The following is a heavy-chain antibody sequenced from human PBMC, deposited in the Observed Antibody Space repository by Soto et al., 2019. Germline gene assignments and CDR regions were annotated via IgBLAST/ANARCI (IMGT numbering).Heavy chain of an antibody. CDR3: ARDHPAARYREDY. V-gene: IGHV3-66*01. J-gene: IGHJ4*02. CDR1: GFTVSSNY. Sequence: EVQLVESGGGLVQPGGSLRLSCAASGFTVSSNYMSWVRQAPGKGLEWVSVIYSGGSTYYADSVKGRFTISRDNSKNTRYLQMNSLRAEDTAVYYCARDHPAARYREDYWGQGTLVTVSS. D-gene: IGHD1-1*01. CDR2: IYSGGST.